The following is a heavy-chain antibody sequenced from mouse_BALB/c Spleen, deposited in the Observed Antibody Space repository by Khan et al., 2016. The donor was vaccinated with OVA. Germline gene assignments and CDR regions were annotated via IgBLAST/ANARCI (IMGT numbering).Heavy chain of an antibody. CDR1: GFNIKDTY. CDR2: IAPANGNT. CDR3: ARPSYDPRDFEV. Sequence: VQLQQSGAELVKPGASVKLSCTASGFNIKDTYLHWVKQRPEQGLEWIGRIAPANGNTQYDPKFQGKATLTSDTSSNTSYLKLNSLTSEATAVYYLARPSYDPRDFEVWGAGTTVTVSS. J-gene: IGHJ1*01. V-gene: IGHV14-3*02. D-gene: IGHD2-3*01.